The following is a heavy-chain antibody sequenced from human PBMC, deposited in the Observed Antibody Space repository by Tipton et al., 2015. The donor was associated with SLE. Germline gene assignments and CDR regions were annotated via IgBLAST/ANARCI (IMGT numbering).Heavy chain of an antibody. CDR3: ASKYFYDSDGLRY. V-gene: IGHV4-59*12. D-gene: IGHD3-22*01. CDR2: IDYSGST. J-gene: IGHJ4*02. Sequence: LRLSCTVSGGSISGYYWSWIRQPPGTGLEWIGFIDYSGSTNYSPSLKSRVSLSVDTSKDQFSLRLSSVTAADTAVYYCASKYFYDSDGLRYWGQGTLVTVSS. CDR1: GGSISGYY.